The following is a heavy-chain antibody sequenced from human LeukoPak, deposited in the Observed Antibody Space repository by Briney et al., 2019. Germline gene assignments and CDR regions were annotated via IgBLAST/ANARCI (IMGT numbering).Heavy chain of an antibody. J-gene: IGHJ4*02. CDR1: GYTFTSYA. CDR3: ARDQTAVTGVWGTIDY. V-gene: IGHV1-3*01. Sequence: ASVKVSCKASGYTFTSYAMHWVRQAPGQRLEWMGWINAGNGNTKYSQKFQGRVTITRDTSASTAYMELSSLRTEDTAVYYCARDQTAVTGVWGTIDYWGQGTLVTVSS. D-gene: IGHD2-8*02. CDR2: INAGNGNT.